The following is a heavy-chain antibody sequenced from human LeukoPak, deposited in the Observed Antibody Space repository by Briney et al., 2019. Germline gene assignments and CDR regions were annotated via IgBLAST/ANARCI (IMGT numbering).Heavy chain of an antibody. CDR3: ARGGSYYEPFDY. Sequence: PSETLSLTCTVSVGSISSYYWSWIRQPPGKGLEWIGYIYYSGSTNYNPSLKSRVTISVDTSKNQFSLKLSSVTAADTAVYYCARGGSYYEPFDYWGQGTLVTVSS. D-gene: IGHD1-26*01. V-gene: IGHV4-59*01. CDR2: IYYSGST. CDR1: VGSISSYY. J-gene: IGHJ4*02.